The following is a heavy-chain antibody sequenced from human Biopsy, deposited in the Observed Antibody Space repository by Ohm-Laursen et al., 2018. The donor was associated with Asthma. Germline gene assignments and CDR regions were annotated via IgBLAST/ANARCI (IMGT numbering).Heavy chain of an antibody. Sequence: SDTLSLTCTVSGGSITSSSYYWGWIRQPPGKGMEWIGSMYHSGSPYYHPPLKSPATISVDTSKNQSSLKMSSLTAADTAVYFCVRHQYSSSWSTFDYWGQGALVTVSS. J-gene: IGHJ4*02. V-gene: IGHV4-39*01. CDR2: MYHSGSP. CDR1: GGSITSSSYY. D-gene: IGHD3-22*01. CDR3: VRHQYSSSWSTFDY.